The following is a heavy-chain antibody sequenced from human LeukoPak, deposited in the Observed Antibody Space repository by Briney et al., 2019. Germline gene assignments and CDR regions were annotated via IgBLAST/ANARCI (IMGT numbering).Heavy chain of an antibody. CDR2: INHSGST. Sequence: SETLSLTCAVYGGSFSGYYWSWLRQPPGKGLEWIGEINHSGSTKYNPSLKSRVSISVDTSKNQFPLNLSSVTAADTAVYYCARRVGRYFGERAYYYNYMDVWGKGTTVTISS. D-gene: IGHD3-10*01. J-gene: IGHJ6*03. CDR3: ARRVGRYFGERAYYYNYMDV. CDR1: GGSFSGYY. V-gene: IGHV4-34*01.